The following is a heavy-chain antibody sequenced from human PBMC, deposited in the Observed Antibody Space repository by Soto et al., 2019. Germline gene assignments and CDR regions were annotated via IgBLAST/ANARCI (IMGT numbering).Heavy chain of an antibody. CDR3: AMTYSSSWSQFDY. J-gene: IGHJ4*02. Sequence: GGSLRLSCAASGFTFSSYGMHWVRQAPGKGLEWVAVISYDGSNKYYADSVKGRFTISRDNSKNTLYLQMNSLRAEDTAVYYCAMTYSSSWSQFDYWGQGTLVTSPQ. V-gene: IGHV3-30*03. CDR2: ISYDGSNK. CDR1: GFTFSSYG. D-gene: IGHD6-13*01.